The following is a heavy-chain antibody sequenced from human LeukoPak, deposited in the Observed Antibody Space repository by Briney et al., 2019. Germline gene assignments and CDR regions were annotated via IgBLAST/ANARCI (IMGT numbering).Heavy chain of an antibody. Sequence: GGSLRLSCAASGFTFSSYSMNWVRQAPGEGLEWVSYISSSSSTIYYADSVKGRFTISRDNAKNSLYLQMNSLRDEDTAVYYCARVKPGELSSNDAFDIWGQGTMVTVSS. D-gene: IGHD3-16*02. J-gene: IGHJ3*02. V-gene: IGHV3-48*02. CDR1: GFTFSSYS. CDR3: ARVKPGELSSNDAFDI. CDR2: ISSSSSTI.